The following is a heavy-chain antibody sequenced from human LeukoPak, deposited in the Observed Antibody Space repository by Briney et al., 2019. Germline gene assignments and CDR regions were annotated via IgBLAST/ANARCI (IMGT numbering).Heavy chain of an antibody. CDR2: ISPSGGIT. CDR3: ASSTVTTPYAFDY. CDR1: GFTFSSHG. Sequence: PGGSLRLSCAASGFTFSSHGMNWVRQAPGKGLEWVSGISPSGGITYYTDSVKGRFTISRDNSKNTLYLQMNSLRAEDTAVYYCASSTVTTPYAFDYWGQGTLVTVSS. V-gene: IGHV3-23*01. J-gene: IGHJ4*02. D-gene: IGHD4-17*01.